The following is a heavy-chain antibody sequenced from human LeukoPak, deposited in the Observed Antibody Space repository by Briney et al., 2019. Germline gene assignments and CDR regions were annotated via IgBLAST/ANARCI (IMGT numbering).Heavy chain of an antibody. CDR3: ARDTPGLIYGMDV. Sequence: PGGSLRLSCAASGFTFSSYGMHWVRQAPGKGLEWVAVIWYDGSNKYYADSVKGRFTISRDNSKNTLYLQMNSLRAEDTAVYYCARDTPGLIYGMDVWGQGTTVTVSS. D-gene: IGHD3-16*01. CDR1: GFTFSSYG. V-gene: IGHV3-33*01. CDR2: IWYDGSNK. J-gene: IGHJ6*02.